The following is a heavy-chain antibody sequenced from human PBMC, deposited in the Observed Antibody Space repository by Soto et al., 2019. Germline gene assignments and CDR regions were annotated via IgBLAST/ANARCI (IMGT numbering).Heavy chain of an antibody. D-gene: IGHD6-19*01. CDR3: ARVSTPSSDSSAYYYYYYGMDV. V-gene: IGHV1-3*01. CDR2: INAGNGNT. Sequence: ASVKVSCKASGYTFTSYAMHWVRQAPGQRLEWMGWINAGNGNTKYSQKFQGRVTITRDTSASTAYMELSSLRSEDTAVYYCARVSTPSSDSSAYYYYYYGMDVWGQGTTVTVSS. CDR1: GYTFTSYA. J-gene: IGHJ6*02.